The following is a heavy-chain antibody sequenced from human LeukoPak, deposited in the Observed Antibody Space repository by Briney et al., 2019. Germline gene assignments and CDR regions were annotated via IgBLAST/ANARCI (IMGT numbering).Heavy chain of an antibody. D-gene: IGHD3-3*01. Sequence: GGSLRLSCAASGFTFDDYGMSWVRQAPGKGLEWVSGINWNGGSTGYADSVKGRFTISRDNAKNSLYLQMNSLRAEDTALYYCARAYYVFWSGYPFDIWGQGTMVTVSS. CDR2: INWNGGST. V-gene: IGHV3-20*04. J-gene: IGHJ3*02. CDR3: ARAYYVFWSGYPFDI. CDR1: GFTFDDYG.